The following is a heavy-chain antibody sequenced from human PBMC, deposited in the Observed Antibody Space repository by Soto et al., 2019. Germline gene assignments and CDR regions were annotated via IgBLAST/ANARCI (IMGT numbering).Heavy chain of an antibody. D-gene: IGHD6-19*01. CDR1: GGTFSSYA. J-gene: IGHJ4*02. CDR3: ARPPSGYSSGWYYFDY. V-gene: IGHV1-69*13. CDR2: IIPIFGTA. Sequence: SVKVSCKASGGTFSSYAISWVRQAPGQGLEWMGGIIPIFGTANYAQKFQGRVTITADESTSTAYMELSSLRSEDTAVYYCARPPSGYSSGWYYFDYWGQGTLVTVSS.